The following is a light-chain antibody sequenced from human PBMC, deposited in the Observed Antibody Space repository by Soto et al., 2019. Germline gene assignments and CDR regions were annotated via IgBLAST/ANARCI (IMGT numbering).Light chain of an antibody. CDR3: QQSYSTPYT. J-gene: IGKJ2*01. CDR2: AAS. V-gene: IGKV1-39*01. CDR1: QSSSSY. Sequence: DIQMTQSPSSLSASVGDIVTITCRASQSSSSYLNWYQQKPGKAPKLLIYAASSLQSGVPSRFSGSGSGTDFTLTISSLQPEDFVTYYCQQSYSTPYTVGQGTNLEIK.